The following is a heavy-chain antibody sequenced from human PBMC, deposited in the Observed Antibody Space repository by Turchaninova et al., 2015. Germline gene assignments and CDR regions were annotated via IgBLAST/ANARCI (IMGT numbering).Heavy chain of an antibody. CDR1: GFSFSAYT. CDR2: ISSSNYI. D-gene: IGHD1-26*01. V-gene: IGHV3-21*01. J-gene: IGHJ3*02. Sequence: EVQLVESGGGLVKPGGSLRLSCAASGFSFSAYTLNWVRQAPGRGLEWVSSISSSNYIDYAESVRGRFTISRDNAKTSLYLQMESLRVEDSGVYFCARDRVVGATTEAFDIWGQGTLVTVSS. CDR3: ARDRVVGATTEAFDI.